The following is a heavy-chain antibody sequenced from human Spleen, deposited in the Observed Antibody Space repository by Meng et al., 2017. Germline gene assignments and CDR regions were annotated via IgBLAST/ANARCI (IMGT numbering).Heavy chain of an antibody. D-gene: IGHD4-11*01. V-gene: IGHV4-34*01. Sequence: SETLSLTCAVSGGSISSSYWSWIRQPPGKGLEWIGEINHSGSTNYNPSLESRATISVDTSQNNLSLKLSSVTAADSAVYYCARGPTTMAHDFDYWGQGTLVTVSS. CDR1: GGSISSSY. CDR2: INHSGST. J-gene: IGHJ4*02. CDR3: ARGPTTMAHDFDY.